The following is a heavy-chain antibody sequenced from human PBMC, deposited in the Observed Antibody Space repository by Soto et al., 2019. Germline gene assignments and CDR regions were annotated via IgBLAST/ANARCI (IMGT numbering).Heavy chain of an antibody. CDR3: ARRVNLRGYYFDY. J-gene: IGHJ4*02. CDR1: GFSFINYW. V-gene: IGHV5-51*01. CDR2: THPGDSDT. D-gene: IGHD5-12*01. Sequence: EVQLVQSGAEVKKPGESLKISCKGSGFSFINYWIGWVRQMPGKGLEWMGSTHPGDSDTRYSPSFRGQVTISADKSINTAYLQWSSLKASDTAMYYCARRVNLRGYYFDYWGQGTLVTVSS.